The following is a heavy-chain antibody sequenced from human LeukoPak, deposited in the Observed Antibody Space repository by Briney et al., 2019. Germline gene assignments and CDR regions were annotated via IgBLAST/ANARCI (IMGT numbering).Heavy chain of an antibody. V-gene: IGHV4-39*01. D-gene: IGHD3-3*01. CDR2: IYYSGST. CDR3: AMGWAIFGVVTKGGFDY. CDR1: GGSISSSSSY. J-gene: IGHJ4*02. Sequence: PSETLSLTCTVSGGSISSSSSYWGWIRQPPGKGLEWIGSIYYSGSTYYNPSLKSRVTISVDTSKNQFSLKLSSVTAADTAVYYCAMGWAIFGVVTKGGFDYWGQGTLVTVSS.